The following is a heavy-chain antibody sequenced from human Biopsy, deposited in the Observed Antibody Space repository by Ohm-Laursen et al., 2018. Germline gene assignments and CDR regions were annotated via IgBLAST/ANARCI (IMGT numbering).Heavy chain of an antibody. CDR1: GDRISNKDAA. V-gene: IGHV6-1*01. D-gene: IGHD2-8*02. CDR2: TFYRTQWQF. CDR3: ARETPTGIPFNYFGP. J-gene: IGHJ4*02. Sequence: QTLSLTCAVSGDRISNKDAAWNWIRCTPSRGLEWLGRTFYRTQWQFDYAVFVRGRLTINPDVPKNQFSLQLNSVTPEDTAVYYCARETPTGIPFNYFGPWGQGSLVTVSS.